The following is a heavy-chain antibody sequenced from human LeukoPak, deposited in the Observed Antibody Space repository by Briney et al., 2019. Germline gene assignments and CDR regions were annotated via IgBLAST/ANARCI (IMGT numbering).Heavy chain of an antibody. V-gene: IGHV6-1*01. CDR2: TYYRSKWYY. CDR1: GDSVSSKNGA. J-gene: IGHJ4*02. D-gene: IGHD2-8*01. CDR3: ARDLGNTGWYTFDF. Sequence: SPTLSLTCAISGDSVSSKNGAWNWIRQSPSRGLEWLGSTYYRSKWYYDYAVSVQGRITIDPDTSKNEFSLQLNSVTPEDTAVYYCARDLGNTGWYTFDFWGQGILVTVSS.